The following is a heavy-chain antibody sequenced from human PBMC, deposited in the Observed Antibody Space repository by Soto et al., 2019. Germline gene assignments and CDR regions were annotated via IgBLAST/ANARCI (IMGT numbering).Heavy chain of an antibody. J-gene: IGHJ6*02. CDR2: IDSSTKYT. CDR3: ATQYYYTMDV. CDR1: GFTFRDYY. Sequence: QVQLVESGGGLVRPGGSLRLSCEASGFTFRDYYMTWFRQAPGKGLEWLSYIDSSTKYTNYADSVKGRFTISRDNAKNSLYLQMNSLRADDTAVYYCATQYYYTMDVWGQGTRVTVSS. V-gene: IGHV3-11*05.